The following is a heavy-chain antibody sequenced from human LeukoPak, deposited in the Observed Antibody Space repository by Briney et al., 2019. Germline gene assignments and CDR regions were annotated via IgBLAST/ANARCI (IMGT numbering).Heavy chain of an antibody. CDR2: IYTSGST. CDR3: AREYYYGSGFDY. Sequence: SETLSLTCAVYGGSFSGYYWSWIRQPAGKGLEWIGRIYTSGSTNYNPSLKSRVTISVDTSKNQFSLKLSSVTAADTAVYYCAREYYYGSGFDYWGQGTLVTVSS. V-gene: IGHV4-4*07. CDR1: GGSFSGYY. J-gene: IGHJ4*02. D-gene: IGHD3-10*01.